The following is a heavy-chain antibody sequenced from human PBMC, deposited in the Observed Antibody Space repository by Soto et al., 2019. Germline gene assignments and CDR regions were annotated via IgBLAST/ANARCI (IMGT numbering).Heavy chain of an antibody. CDR3: ARGYCTNGVCYQVDY. V-gene: IGHV3-30-3*01. D-gene: IGHD2-8*01. CDR1: GFTFSSYA. J-gene: IGHJ4*02. Sequence: GGSLRLSCAASGFTFSSYAMHWVRQAPGKGLEWVAVISYDGSNKYYADSVKGRFTISRDNSKNTLYLQMNSLRAEDTAVYYCARGYCTNGVCYQVDYWGQGTLVTVSS. CDR2: ISYDGSNK.